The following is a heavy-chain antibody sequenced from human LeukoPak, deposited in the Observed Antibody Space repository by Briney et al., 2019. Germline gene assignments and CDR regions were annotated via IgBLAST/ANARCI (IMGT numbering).Heavy chain of an antibody. CDR1: GGTFSSYA. J-gene: IGHJ6*02. CDR3: ARDFGEDGAYGMDV. V-gene: IGHV1-69*13. D-gene: IGHD3-16*01. Sequence: GASVKVSCKASGGTFSSYAISWVRQAPGQGLEWIGGIIPIFGTANYAQKFQGRVTITADESTSTAYMELSSLRSEDTAVYYCARDFGEDGAYGMDVWGQGTTVTVSS. CDR2: IIPIFGTA.